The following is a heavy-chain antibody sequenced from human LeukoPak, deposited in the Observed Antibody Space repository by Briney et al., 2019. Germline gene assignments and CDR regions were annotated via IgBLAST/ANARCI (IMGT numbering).Heavy chain of an antibody. D-gene: IGHD3-10*01. J-gene: IGHJ4*02. Sequence: SETLSLTCTVSGGSISSYYWNWLRRPAGEGLEWIGRIYSSGNTNYNPSLKSRVTISVDKSRNQFSLKLTSVTAADTAVYYCARDSYGSGSYYPYYFDYWGQGTLVTVSS. CDR3: ARDSYGSGSYYPYYFDY. CDR1: GGSISSYY. CDR2: IYSSGNT. V-gene: IGHV4-4*07.